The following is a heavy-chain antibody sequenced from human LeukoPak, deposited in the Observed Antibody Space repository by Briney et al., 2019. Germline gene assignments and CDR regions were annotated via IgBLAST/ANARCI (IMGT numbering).Heavy chain of an antibody. CDR1: GFIFNDYW. D-gene: IGHD1-26*01. Sequence: PGGSLRLSCAASGFIFNDYWMTWVRQAPGKELEWVANIKYDGSEKFYVDSVKGRFTISRDNAKNSLYLQMDSRRVEDTAVYYCGGVGRGVVGATFDYWGQGTLVTVSS. J-gene: IGHJ4*02. CDR3: GGVGRGVVGATFDY. CDR2: IKYDGSEK. V-gene: IGHV3-7*01.